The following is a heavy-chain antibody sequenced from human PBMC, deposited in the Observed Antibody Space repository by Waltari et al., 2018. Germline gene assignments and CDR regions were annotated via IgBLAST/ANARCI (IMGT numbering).Heavy chain of an antibody. CDR1: GFTFSSYG. J-gene: IGHJ4*02. CDR2: IRYDGSNK. V-gene: IGHV3-30*02. Sequence: QVQLVESGGGVVQPGGSLRLSCAASGFTFSSYGMHWVRQAPGKGLEWVAFIRYDGSNKYYADSVKGRFTISRDNSKNTLYLQMNSLRAEDTAVYYCAKDEGYYYDSSGYPIDYWGQGTLVTVSS. CDR3: AKDEGYYYDSSGYPIDY. D-gene: IGHD3-22*01.